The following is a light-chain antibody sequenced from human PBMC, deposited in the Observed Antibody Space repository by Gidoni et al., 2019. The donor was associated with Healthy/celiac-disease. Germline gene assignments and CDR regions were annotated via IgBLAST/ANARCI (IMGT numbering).Light chain of an antibody. V-gene: IGKV4-1*01. CDR3: QQYYSTPQT. CDR1: QSVLYSSKNKIY. CDR2: WAS. Sequence: DIVMTQSPDSLAVSLGERATINCKSSQSVLYSSKNKIYLAWYQQKPGQPPKLLIYWASTRESGFPDRFSGSGSGTDFTLTISSLQAEDVAVYYCQQYYSTPQTFGQXTKVEIK. J-gene: IGKJ1*01.